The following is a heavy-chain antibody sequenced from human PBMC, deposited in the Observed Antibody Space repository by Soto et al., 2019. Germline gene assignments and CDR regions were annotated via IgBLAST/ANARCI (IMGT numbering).Heavy chain of an antibody. Sequence: GSLRLSCAASGFTFSSYDMHWVRQATGKGLEWVSAIGTAGDTYYPGSVKGRFTISRENAKNSLYLQMNSLRAEDTAVYYCARSPNYGSGTDGMDVWGQGTTVTVSS. CDR3: ARSPNYGSGTDGMDV. V-gene: IGHV3-13*01. CDR2: IGTAGDT. J-gene: IGHJ6*02. CDR1: GFTFSSYD. D-gene: IGHD3-10*01.